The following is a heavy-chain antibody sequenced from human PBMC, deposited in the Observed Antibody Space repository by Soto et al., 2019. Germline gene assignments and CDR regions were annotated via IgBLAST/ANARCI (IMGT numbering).Heavy chain of an antibody. D-gene: IGHD1-26*01. CDR2: IKQDGSEK. V-gene: IGHV3-7*01. J-gene: IGHJ4*02. CDR1: GFTFSSYW. Sequence: EVQLVESGGGLVQPGGSLRLSCAASGFTFSSYWMSWVRQAPGKGLEWVPNIKQDGSEKYYVDSVKGRFTISRDNAKNSLYLQMNSLRAEDTAVYYCARVGATSYFDYWGQGTLVTVSS. CDR3: ARVGATSYFDY.